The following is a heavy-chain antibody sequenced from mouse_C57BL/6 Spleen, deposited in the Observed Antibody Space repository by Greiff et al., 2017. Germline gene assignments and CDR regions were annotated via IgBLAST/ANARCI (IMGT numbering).Heavy chain of an antibody. CDR2: IYPSDSGT. CDR3: ARWDDY. CDR1: GYTFTSYW. D-gene: IGHD4-1*01. V-gene: IGHV1-61*01. Sequence: QVQLQQPGAELVRPGSSVKLSCKASGYTFTSYWMDWVKQRPGQGLEWIGNIYPSDSGTHYNQKFKNKATLTVDKSSSTAYMQLSSLASEDSAVYYGARWDDYWGQGTSVSVSS. J-gene: IGHJ4*01.